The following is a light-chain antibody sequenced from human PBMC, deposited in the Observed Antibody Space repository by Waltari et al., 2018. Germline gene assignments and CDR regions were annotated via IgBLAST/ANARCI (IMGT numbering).Light chain of an antibody. V-gene: IGLV3-1*01. Sequence: SYELTQPPSVSVFPGQTVSIACSGDRLGEKYTFWYQMKPGQSPQLLMFQDDRRPSGIPERFSGSNAGNTATLTISGTQAMDEADYYCQAWGDSVAVFGGGTKLTVL. CDR3: QAWGDSVAV. CDR2: QDD. J-gene: IGLJ2*01. CDR1: RLGEKY.